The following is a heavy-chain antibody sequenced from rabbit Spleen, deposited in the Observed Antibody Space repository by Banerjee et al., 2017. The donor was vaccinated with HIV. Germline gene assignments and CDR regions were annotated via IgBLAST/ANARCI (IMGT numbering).Heavy chain of an antibody. CDR2: IYGGSSSST. CDR3: ARDLDGVIGWNFGW. J-gene: IGHJ4*01. D-gene: IGHD4-1*01. CDR1: GIDFSSYYY. Sequence: QSLEESGGDLVKPEGSLTLTCTASGIDFSSYYYMCWVRQAPGKGLEWIGCIYGGSSSSTAYASWAKGRFTISKTSSTTVTLQMTSLTAADTATYFCARDLDGVIGWNFGWWGPGTLVTVS. V-gene: IGHV1S40*01.